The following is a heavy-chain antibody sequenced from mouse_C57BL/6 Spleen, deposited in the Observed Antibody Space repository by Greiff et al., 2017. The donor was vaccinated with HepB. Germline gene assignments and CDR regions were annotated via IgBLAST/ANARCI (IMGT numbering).Heavy chain of an antibody. CDR1: GYTFTSYW. V-gene: IGHV1-7*01. CDR3: AIHYYGSSNYAMDY. J-gene: IGHJ4*01. D-gene: IGHD1-1*01. CDR2: INPSSGYT. Sequence: QVQLQQSGAELAKPGASVKLSCKASGYTFTSYWMHWVNQRPGQGLEWIGYINPSSGYTKYNQKFKDKATLTADKSSSTAYMQLSSLTYEDSAVYYCAIHYYGSSNYAMDYWGQGTSVTVSS.